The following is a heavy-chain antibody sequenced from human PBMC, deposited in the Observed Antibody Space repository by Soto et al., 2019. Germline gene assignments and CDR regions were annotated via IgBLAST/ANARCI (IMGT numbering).Heavy chain of an antibody. J-gene: IGHJ5*02. V-gene: IGHV3-49*03. CDR2: IRSKAYGGTT. D-gene: IGHD6-25*01. CDR3: TRDPLFGSELRFDP. Sequence: GGSLRLSCTASGFTFGDYAMSWFRQAPGKGLEWVGFIRSKAYGGTTEYAASVKGRFTISRDDSKSIAYLQMNSLKTEDTAVYYCTRDPLFGSELRFDPWGQGTLVTVSS. CDR1: GFTFGDYA.